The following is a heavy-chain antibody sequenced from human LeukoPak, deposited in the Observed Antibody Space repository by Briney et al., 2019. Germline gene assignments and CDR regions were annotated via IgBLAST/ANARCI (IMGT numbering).Heavy chain of an antibody. Sequence: GGSLRLSCAASGFTFSSYAMSWVRQAPGKGLEWVSAISGSGGSTYYADSVKGRFTISRDNSKNTLYLQMNSLRAEDTAVYYCAEAHYYGSGSYSPLGYWGQGTLVTVSS. CDR1: GFTFSSYA. CDR2: ISGSGGST. CDR3: AEAHYYGSGSYSPLGY. V-gene: IGHV3-23*01. D-gene: IGHD3-10*01. J-gene: IGHJ4*02.